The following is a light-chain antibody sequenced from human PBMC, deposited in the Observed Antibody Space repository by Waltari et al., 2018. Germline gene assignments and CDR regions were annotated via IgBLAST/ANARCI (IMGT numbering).Light chain of an antibody. V-gene: IGKV1-5*03. CDR2: QAS. CDR1: QSISSW. J-gene: IGKJ5*01. Sequence: DIQMTQSPSTLSASVGDRVTITCRASQSISSWLAWYQHKPGKAPKLLIYQASSLDTVVPSRFSGSGSGTEFTLTISSLQPDDFATYYCQQFNSYPWTFGQGTRLEI. CDR3: QQFNSYPWT.